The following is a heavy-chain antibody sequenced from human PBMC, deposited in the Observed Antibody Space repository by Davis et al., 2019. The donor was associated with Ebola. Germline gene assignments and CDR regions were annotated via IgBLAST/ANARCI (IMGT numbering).Heavy chain of an antibody. D-gene: IGHD3-3*01. V-gene: IGHV4-4*02. Sequence: PSETLSLTCAVSGGSISSSNWWSWVRQPPGKGLEWIGEIYHSGSTNYNPSLKSRVTISVDTSKNQFSLKLSSVTAADTAVYYCARESPVRFLNWFDPWGQGTLVTVSS. CDR3: ARESPVRFLNWFDP. CDR2: IYHSGST. CDR1: GGSISSSNW. J-gene: IGHJ5*02.